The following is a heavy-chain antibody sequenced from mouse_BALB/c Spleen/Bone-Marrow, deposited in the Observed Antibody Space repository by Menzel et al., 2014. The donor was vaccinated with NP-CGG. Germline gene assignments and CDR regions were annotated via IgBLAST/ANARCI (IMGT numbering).Heavy chain of an antibody. CDR2: ISSGSTSI. CDR3: ARSRGNWDDFDY. V-gene: IGHV5-17*02. Sequence: EVKVEESGGGLVQPGGSRKLSCAVSGFTFSSFGMHWVRQAPEKGLEWVAYISSGSTSIFYADTLKGRFTISRDNPKNTPFLQMTSLRSEDTAMYYCARSRGNWDDFDYWGQGTTLTVSS. CDR1: GFTFSSFG. J-gene: IGHJ2*01. D-gene: IGHD4-1*01.